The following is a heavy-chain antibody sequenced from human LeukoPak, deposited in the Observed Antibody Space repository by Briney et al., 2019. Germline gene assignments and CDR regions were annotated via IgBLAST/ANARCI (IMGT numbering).Heavy chain of an antibody. V-gene: IGHV1-2*02. CDR2: INPNSGGT. Sequence: ASVKASCKASGYTFTGYYMHWVRQAPGQGLEWMGWINPNSGGTNYAQKFQGRVTMTRDTSISTAYMELSRLRSDDTAVYYCARDHCSGGSCYWYFDLWGRGTLVTVSS. D-gene: IGHD2-15*01. CDR3: ARDHCSGGSCYWYFDL. J-gene: IGHJ2*01. CDR1: GYTFTGYY.